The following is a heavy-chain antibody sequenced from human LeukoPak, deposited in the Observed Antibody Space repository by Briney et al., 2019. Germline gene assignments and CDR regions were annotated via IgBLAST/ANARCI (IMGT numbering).Heavy chain of an antibody. V-gene: IGHV1-46*01. CDR3: ATAALWFGASRAYYYYGMDV. CDR2: IKPSGGDT. J-gene: IGHJ6*02. D-gene: IGHD3-10*01. CDR1: GYTFLNYW. Sequence: GASVKVSCKASGYTFLNYWVQWVRQAPGQGLEWMGMIKPSGGDTTYAQKFQGRVTMTEDTSTDTAYMELSSLRSEDTAVYYCATAALWFGASRAYYYYGMDVWGQGTTVTVSS.